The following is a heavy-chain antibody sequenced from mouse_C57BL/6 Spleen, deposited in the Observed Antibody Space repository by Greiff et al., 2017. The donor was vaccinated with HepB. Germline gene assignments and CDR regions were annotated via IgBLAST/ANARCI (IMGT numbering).Heavy chain of an antibody. CDR2: ISGGGGNT. Sequence: EVKLEESGGGLVKPGGSLKLSCAASGFTFSSYTMSWVRQTPEKRLEWVATISGGGGNTYYPDSVKGRFTISRDNAKNTLYLQMSSLRSEDTALYYCASPIYYGYYAMDYWGQGTSVTVSS. V-gene: IGHV5-9*01. CDR1: GFTFSSYT. J-gene: IGHJ4*01. D-gene: IGHD2-1*01. CDR3: ASPIYYGYYAMDY.